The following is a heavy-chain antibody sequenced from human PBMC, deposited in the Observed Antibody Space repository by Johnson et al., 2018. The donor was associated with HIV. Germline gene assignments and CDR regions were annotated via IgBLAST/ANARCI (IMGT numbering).Heavy chain of an antibody. CDR1: GFTFSNYG. J-gene: IGHJ3*02. D-gene: IGHD1-26*01. V-gene: IGHV3-9*01. CDR2: ISWNSGSI. Sequence: VQLVESGGGVVQPGRSLRLSCSATGFTFSNYGMQWVRQAPGKGLEWVSGISWNSGSIGYADSVKGRFTISRDNAKNSLYLKMNSLRAEDTALYYCAREGRRDAFDIWGQGTMVTVSS. CDR3: AREGRRDAFDI.